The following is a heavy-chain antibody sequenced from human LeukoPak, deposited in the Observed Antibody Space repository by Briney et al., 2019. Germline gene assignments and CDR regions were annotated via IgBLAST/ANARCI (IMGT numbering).Heavy chain of an antibody. J-gene: IGHJ4*02. V-gene: IGHV4-39*01. CDR3: ARHLWSGSTVFDY. CDR1: GFTFSSYG. CDR2: IYYSGST. D-gene: IGHD1-26*01. Sequence: GSLRLSCAASGFTFSSYGMHWIRQPPGKGLEWIGSIYYSGSTYYNPSLKSRVTISVDTSKNQFSLKLSSVTAADTAVYYCARHLWSGSTVFDYWGQGTLVTVSS.